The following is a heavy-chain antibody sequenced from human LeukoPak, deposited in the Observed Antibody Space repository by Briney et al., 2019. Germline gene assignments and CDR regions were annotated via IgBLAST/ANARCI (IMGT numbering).Heavy chain of an antibody. J-gene: IGHJ4*02. CDR1: GFTFSNAW. Sequence: GGSLRLSCAASGFTFSNAWMSWVRQAPGKGLEWVGRIKGKTDGGTTDYAAPVKGRFTISRDDSKNTLYLQMNSLKTEDTAVYYCTTDTAYCGGDCYSQYYFDYWGQGTLVTVSS. D-gene: IGHD2-21*02. V-gene: IGHV3-15*01. CDR2: IKGKTDGGTT. CDR3: TTDTAYCGGDCYSQYYFDY.